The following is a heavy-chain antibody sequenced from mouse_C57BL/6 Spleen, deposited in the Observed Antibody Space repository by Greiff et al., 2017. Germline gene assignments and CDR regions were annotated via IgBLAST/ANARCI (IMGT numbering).Heavy chain of an antibody. CDR1: GFTFRDYG. Sequence: EVKVVESGGGLVKPGGSLKLSCAASGFTFRDYGLHWVRQAPEKGLAWVAYISSGSSTIYYADTVKGRFTISRDNAKNSLFLQMTILRSEDTAMYYCARRCSYWGQGTSVTVSS. CDR2: ISSGSSTI. V-gene: IGHV5-17*01. CDR3: ARRCSY. J-gene: IGHJ4*01.